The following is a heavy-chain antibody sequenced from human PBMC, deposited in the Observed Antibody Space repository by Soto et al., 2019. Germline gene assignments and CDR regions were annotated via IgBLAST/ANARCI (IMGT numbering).Heavy chain of an antibody. D-gene: IGHD5-12*01. J-gene: IGHJ4*02. CDR1: GFTFSSYG. CDR3: AAGYSGYENYPPDY. Sequence: QVQLVESGGGVVQPGRSLRLSCAASGFTFSSYGMHWVRQAPGKGLEWVAVISYDGSNKYYADSVKGRFTISRDNSKNTLYLQMNSLRAEDTAVYYCAAGYSGYENYPPDYWGQGTLVTVSS. CDR2: ISYDGSNK. V-gene: IGHV3-30*03.